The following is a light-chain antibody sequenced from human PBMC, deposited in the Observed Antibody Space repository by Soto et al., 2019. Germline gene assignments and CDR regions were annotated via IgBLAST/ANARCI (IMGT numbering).Light chain of an antibody. CDR2: GTS. Sequence: EIVLTQSPGTLSLSPGERATLSCRASQSISSGYLAWYQRRPGQAPRPLIYGTSTRATGVPDRFSASGSGTEFTLAISRLEPEDCAVYYCQFGDSLPTWTVGQGTTVDI. J-gene: IGKJ1*01. V-gene: IGKV3-20*01. CDR1: QSISSGY. CDR3: QFGDSLPTWT.